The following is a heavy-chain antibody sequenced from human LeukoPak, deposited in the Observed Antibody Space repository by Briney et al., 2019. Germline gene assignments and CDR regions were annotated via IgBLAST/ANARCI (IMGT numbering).Heavy chain of an antibody. J-gene: IGHJ6*03. Sequence: SETLSLTCAVYGGSFSGYHWSWIRQPPGKGLGWIGEINHSGSTKYSSSLKSRVTISVDTPKKQFSLKLSSVTAADTAVYYCARATEGYSTSVVYMDVWGKGTTVTVSS. D-gene: IGHD6-6*01. CDR1: GGSFSGYH. CDR3: ARATEGYSTSVVYMDV. CDR2: INHSGST. V-gene: IGHV4-34*01.